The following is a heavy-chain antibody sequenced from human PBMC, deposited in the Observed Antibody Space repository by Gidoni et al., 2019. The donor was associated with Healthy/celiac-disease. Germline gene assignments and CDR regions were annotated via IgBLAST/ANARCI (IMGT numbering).Heavy chain of an antibody. CDR2: ISYDGSNK. V-gene: IGHV3-30*18. D-gene: IGHD6-13*01. Sequence: QVQLVESGGGVVQPGMSLRHSCAASGFTFSTYGMHWVRQAPGKGLEWVAVISYDGSNKYYADSVRGRFTISRDNSKNTVYLQMNSLRAEDTAVYYCAKDPRDSSSRYYFDYWGQGTLVTVSS. CDR1: GFTFSTYG. J-gene: IGHJ4*02. CDR3: AKDPRDSSSRYYFDY.